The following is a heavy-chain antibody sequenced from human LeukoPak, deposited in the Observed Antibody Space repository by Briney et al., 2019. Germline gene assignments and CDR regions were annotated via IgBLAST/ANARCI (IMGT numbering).Heavy chain of an antibody. CDR2: ISWNSGSI. V-gene: IGHV3-9*01. CDR1: GFTFDDYA. D-gene: IGHD2/OR15-2a*01. Sequence: PGGSLRLSCAASGFTFDDYAMHWVRQAPGKGLEWVSGISWNSGSIGYADSVKGRFTISRDNAKNSLSLQMNNLRGEDTAVYYCATYLRSGPIDSWGQGTLVTVSS. CDR3: ATYLRSGPIDS. J-gene: IGHJ4*02.